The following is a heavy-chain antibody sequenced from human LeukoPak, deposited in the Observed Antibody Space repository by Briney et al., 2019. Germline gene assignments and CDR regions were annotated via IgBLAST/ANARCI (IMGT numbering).Heavy chain of an antibody. CDR2: ISYDGSNK. CDR1: GFTFSSYA. D-gene: IGHD5-18*01. Sequence: GGFLRLSCAASGFTFSSYAMHWVRQAPGKGLEWVAVISYDGSNKYYADSVKGRFTISRDNSKNTLYLQMNSLRAEDTAVYYCASRGYSYGTDYWGQGTLVTVSS. V-gene: IGHV3-30-3*01. CDR3: ASRGYSYGTDY. J-gene: IGHJ4*02.